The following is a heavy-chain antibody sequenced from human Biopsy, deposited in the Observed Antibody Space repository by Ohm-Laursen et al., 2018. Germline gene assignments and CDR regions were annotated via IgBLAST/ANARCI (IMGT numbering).Heavy chain of an antibody. CDR2: IYYSGGT. Sequence: TLSLTCSGSGGSMTGYEWSWIRLAPGKGLEWIGYIYYSGGTKYNPSLASRVTFSVDMSKSQFSLKLYSVTAADTAVYYCARVEAGTYDALDIWGQGTLVAVSA. J-gene: IGHJ3*02. CDR1: GGSMTGYE. D-gene: IGHD1-26*01. V-gene: IGHV4-59*01. CDR3: ARVEAGTYDALDI.